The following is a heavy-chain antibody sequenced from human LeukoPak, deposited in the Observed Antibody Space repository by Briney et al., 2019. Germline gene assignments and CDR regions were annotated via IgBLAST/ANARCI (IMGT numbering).Heavy chain of an antibody. Sequence: GGSLRLSCAASGFTFSNAWMSWVRQAPGKGLEWVGRIKSRTDGGTTDYAAPVKGKFTISRDDSKNTLYLQMISLNTEDTAVYYCTTPYYYGSGTITPIYYFDYWGQGTLVTVSS. CDR2: IKSRTDGGTT. J-gene: IGHJ4*02. D-gene: IGHD3-10*01. CDR3: TTPYYYGSGTITPIYYFDY. V-gene: IGHV3-15*01. CDR1: GFTFSNAW.